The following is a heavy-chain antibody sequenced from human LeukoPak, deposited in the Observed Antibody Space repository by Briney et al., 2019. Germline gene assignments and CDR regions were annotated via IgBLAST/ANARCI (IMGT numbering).Heavy chain of an antibody. Sequence: PGGSLRLSCAASGFTFSSYSMNWVRQAPGKGLEWVSSISSSSSYIYYADSVKGRFTISRDNAKNSLYLQMNSLRAEDTAVYYCAREAFPYSSGCDYWGQGTLVTVSS. J-gene: IGHJ4*02. D-gene: IGHD6-19*01. CDR2: ISSSSSYI. V-gene: IGHV3-21*01. CDR3: AREAFPYSSGCDY. CDR1: GFTFSSYS.